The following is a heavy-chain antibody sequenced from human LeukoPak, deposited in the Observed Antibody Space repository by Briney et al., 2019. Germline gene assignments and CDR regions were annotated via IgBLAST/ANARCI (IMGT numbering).Heavy chain of an antibody. CDR3: ARDGTYCSGGSCYHTVFDY. CDR2: IIPIFGTA. D-gene: IGHD2-15*01. Sequence: ASVKVSCKASGGTFSSYAISWVRQAPGQGLEWMGGIIPIFGTANYAQKFQGRVTITTDESTSTAYMELSSLRSEDTAVYYCARDGTYCSGGSCYHTVFDYWGQGTLVTVSS. CDR1: GGTFSSYA. J-gene: IGHJ4*02. V-gene: IGHV1-69*05.